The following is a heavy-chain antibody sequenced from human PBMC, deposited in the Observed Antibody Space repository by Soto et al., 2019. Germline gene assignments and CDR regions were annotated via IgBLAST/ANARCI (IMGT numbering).Heavy chain of an antibody. D-gene: IGHD3-22*01. J-gene: IGHJ4*02. V-gene: IGHV3-74*01. CDR3: ARPRYDSTGTPFDH. CDR2: INTDGGST. Sequence: PGGSLRLSCAASGFTFSSYWLHWVRQAPGKGLVWVSGINTDGGSTDYADSVKGRFIISRDNAKNTLYLQMNSLRAEDTAVYYCARPRYDSTGTPFDHWGREPWSPSPQ. CDR1: GFTFSSYW.